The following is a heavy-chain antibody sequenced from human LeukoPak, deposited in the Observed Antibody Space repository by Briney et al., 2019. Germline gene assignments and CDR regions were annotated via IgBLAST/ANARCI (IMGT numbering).Heavy chain of an antibody. D-gene: IGHD3-9*01. Sequence: GGSLRLSCAASGFIFSTYGMNWVRQAPGKGLEWVSYISSGGSIIHYADSVKGRFTISRDNAKNSLYLQMNSLRAEDTAVYYCARSGDDDWEIDYWGQGTLVTVSS. CDR1: GFIFSTYG. J-gene: IGHJ4*02. V-gene: IGHV3-48*03. CDR3: ARSGDDDWEIDY. CDR2: ISSGGSII.